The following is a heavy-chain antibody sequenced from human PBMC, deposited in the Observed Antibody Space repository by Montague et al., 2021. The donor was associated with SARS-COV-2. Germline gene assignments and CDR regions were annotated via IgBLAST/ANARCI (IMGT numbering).Heavy chain of an antibody. CDR3: ARRLYCSSTNCPYYFDK. CDR2: ASWDDDN. J-gene: IGHJ4*02. Sequence: PALVKPTQTLTLTCTFSGFSLSTSGVGMGWIRQPPGKALEWLALASWDDDNRYNPSVKRRVTVTKGTSENQVVLTMTNMDPVDTATYYCARRLYCSSTNCPYYFDKWGQGTLVIVSS. CDR1: GFSLSTSGVG. D-gene: IGHD2-2*01. V-gene: IGHV2-5*02.